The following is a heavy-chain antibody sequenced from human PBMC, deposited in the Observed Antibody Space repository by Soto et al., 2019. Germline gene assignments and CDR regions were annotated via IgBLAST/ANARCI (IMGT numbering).Heavy chain of an antibody. Sequence: KGSRQAFGGPLNRYAISLGRQAPRQRPGWMGGIIPIFGTANYAQKFQGRVTITADESTSTAYMELSSLRSEDTAVYYCARAGLAVAGPRYYYYGMDVWGQGTTVTVSS. CDR1: GGPLNRYA. D-gene: IGHD6-19*01. CDR3: ARAGLAVAGPRYYYYGMDV. J-gene: IGHJ6*02. V-gene: IGHV1-69*01. CDR2: IIPIFGTA.